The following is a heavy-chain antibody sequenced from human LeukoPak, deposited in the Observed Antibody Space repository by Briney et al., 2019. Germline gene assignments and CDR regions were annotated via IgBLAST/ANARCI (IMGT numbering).Heavy chain of an antibody. V-gene: IGHV1-46*01. Sequence: ASVKVSCKASGYTFTSYYMHWVRQAPGQGLEWMGIINPSGGSTSYAQKFQGRVTMTRDTSTSTVYMELSSLRSEDTAVYYCAREGYYGSGRGPHAFDIWGQGTMVTVSS. CDR2: INPSGGST. D-gene: IGHD3-10*01. J-gene: IGHJ3*02. CDR1: GYTFTSYY. CDR3: AREGYYGSGRGPHAFDI.